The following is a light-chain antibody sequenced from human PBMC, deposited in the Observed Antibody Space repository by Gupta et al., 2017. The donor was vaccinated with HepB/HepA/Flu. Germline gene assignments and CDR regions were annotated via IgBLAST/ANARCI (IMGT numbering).Light chain of an antibody. J-gene: IGKJ3*01. CDR3: QKYDGSPLT. CDR1: QGITQY. Sequence: DIQMTQSPSSLSASVGDRVTITCRASQGITQYLAWYQQKPGKVPKLLTYAATRLQAGVPSRFSGSGSGTDFTLTISSLQPEDAATYFCQKYDGSPLTFGPGTKV. V-gene: IGKV1-27*01. CDR2: AAT.